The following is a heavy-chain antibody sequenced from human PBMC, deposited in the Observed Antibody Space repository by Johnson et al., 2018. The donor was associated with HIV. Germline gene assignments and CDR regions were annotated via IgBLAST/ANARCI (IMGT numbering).Heavy chain of an antibody. D-gene: IGHD4-17*01. CDR1: GFTVSSNY. V-gene: IGHV3-66*01. CDR2: IYSGGST. J-gene: IGHJ3*02. CDR3: ARAVGFDYGRGDAFDI. Sequence: VQLVESGGGLVQPGGSLRLSCAASGFTVSSNYMSWVRQAPGKGLEWVSVIYSGGSTYYADSVKGRFTVPRENAKNSLYLQMNSLRAEDTAFYYCARAVGFDYGRGDAFDIWGQGTMVTVSS.